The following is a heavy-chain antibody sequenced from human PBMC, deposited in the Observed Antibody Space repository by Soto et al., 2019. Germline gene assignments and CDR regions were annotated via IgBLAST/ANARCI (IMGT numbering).Heavy chain of an antibody. CDR1: GLTFSIYA. Sequence: GGSLRLSYAAPGLTFSIYALNWVRQAPGKGLEWVAVMSPNGNNQYYAYSVKGRFTISRDTSKSTLYLQMTSLRPDDTAVYYCATGANFYYDTSRYWGQGTLVTVSS. CDR3: ATGANFYYDTSRY. D-gene: IGHD3-22*01. J-gene: IGHJ4*02. V-gene: IGHV3-30-3*01. CDR2: MSPNGNNQ.